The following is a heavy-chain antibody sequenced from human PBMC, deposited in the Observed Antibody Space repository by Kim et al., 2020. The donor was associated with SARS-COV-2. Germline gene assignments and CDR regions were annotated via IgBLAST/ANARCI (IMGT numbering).Heavy chain of an antibody. V-gene: IGHV1-2*02. J-gene: IGHJ4*02. CDR3: ARGSSGLDY. D-gene: IGHD3-22*01. CDR2: GGT. Sequence: GGTNYAQKFQGRVTMTRDTSISTAYMELSRLRSDDTAVYYCARGSSGLDYWGQGTLVTVSS.